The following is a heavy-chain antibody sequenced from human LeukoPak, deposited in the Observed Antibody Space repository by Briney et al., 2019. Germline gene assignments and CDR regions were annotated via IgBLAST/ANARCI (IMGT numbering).Heavy chain of an antibody. CDR3: ATGPPPLAYCGGDCYSGLFYY. V-gene: IGHV1-24*01. Sequence: ASVKVSCKVSGYTLTELSMHWVRQAPGKGLEWMGGFDPEDGETIYAQKFQGRVTMTEDTSTDTAYMELSSLRSEDTAVYYCATGPPPLAYCGGDCYSGLFYYWGQGTLVTVSS. J-gene: IGHJ4*02. D-gene: IGHD2-21*02. CDR2: FDPEDGET. CDR1: GYTLTELS.